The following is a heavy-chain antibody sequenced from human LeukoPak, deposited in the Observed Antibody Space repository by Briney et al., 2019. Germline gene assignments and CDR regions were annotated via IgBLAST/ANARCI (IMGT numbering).Heavy chain of an antibody. CDR2: ISGSGVST. Sequence: GGSLRLSCAGSGFTFSSYGMSWVRQTPGKGLEWVSAISGSGVSTYYVDSVKGRFTISRDDSKNTLYLQMNSLKTEDTAVYCCTTDAYKTFDIWGQGTMVTVSS. J-gene: IGHJ3*02. CDR1: GFTFSSYG. CDR3: TTDAYKTFDI. V-gene: IGHV3-23*02. D-gene: IGHD3-16*01.